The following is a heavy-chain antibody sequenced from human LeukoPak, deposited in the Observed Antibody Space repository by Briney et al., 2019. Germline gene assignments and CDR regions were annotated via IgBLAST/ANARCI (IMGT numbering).Heavy chain of an antibody. J-gene: IGHJ4*02. CDR3: ARGMENSSGWYAHFDY. D-gene: IGHD6-19*01. CDR1: GGSLSGYY. CDR2: INHSVST. Sequence: SQSLSPTCAVYGGSLSGYYWSWISQPPGKGMEWNGEINHSVSTSYNPSLKRRVTISVDTSKNQFSLKLSCVTAADTAVYYCARGMENSSGWYAHFDYWGQGTLVTVSS. V-gene: IGHV4-34*01.